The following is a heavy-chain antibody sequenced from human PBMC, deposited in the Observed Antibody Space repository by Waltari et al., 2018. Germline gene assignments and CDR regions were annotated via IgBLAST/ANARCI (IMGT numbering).Heavy chain of an antibody. CDR1: GGTFSSYA. CDR2: IIPIFGTA. Sequence: QVQLVQSGAEVKKPGSSVKVSCKASGGTFSSYAISWVRQAPGQGLEWMGGIIPIFGTANYEQKFQGRVTITADESTSTAYMELSSLRSEDTAVYYCARDRFEHYYDSSGYYYGGYWGQGTLVTVSS. D-gene: IGHD3-22*01. J-gene: IGHJ4*02. V-gene: IGHV1-69*12. CDR3: ARDRFEHYYDSSGYYYGGY.